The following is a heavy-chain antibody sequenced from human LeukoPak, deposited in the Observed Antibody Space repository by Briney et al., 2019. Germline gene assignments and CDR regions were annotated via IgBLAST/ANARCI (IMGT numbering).Heavy chain of an antibody. CDR1: GFTFSSYG. Sequence: PGGSLRLSCAASGFTFSSYGIHWVRQAPGKGLERVAVVSYDGSEKYYADSVKGRLTISRDKSKNTVSLQMNSLRAEDTAVYYCARDAYCSSTSCYLDVWGKGTTVTVSS. CDR3: ARDAYCSSTSCYLDV. D-gene: IGHD2-2*01. CDR2: VSYDGSEK. V-gene: IGHV3-30*03. J-gene: IGHJ6*03.